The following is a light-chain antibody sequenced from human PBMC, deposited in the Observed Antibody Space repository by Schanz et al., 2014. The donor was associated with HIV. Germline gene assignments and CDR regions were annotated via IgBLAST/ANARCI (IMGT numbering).Light chain of an antibody. J-gene: IGKJ2*01. V-gene: IGKV1-5*03. CDR3: QHYYSYPYT. CDR2: KAS. CDR1: QSVDYW. Sequence: DIQMTQSPSILSASVGDRVTITCRASQSVDYWLAWYQQKPGRAPKVLIYKASTLESGVPSTFRGSGSGTDFTLTISSLQPDDFATYYCQHYYSYPYTFGQGTEVEIK.